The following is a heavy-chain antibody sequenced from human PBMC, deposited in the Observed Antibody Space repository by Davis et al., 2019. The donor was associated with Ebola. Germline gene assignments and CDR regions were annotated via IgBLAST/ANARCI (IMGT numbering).Heavy chain of an antibody. Sequence: GESLKISCAASGFSVRNNYMSWVRQTPGKGLEWVSVIYRDGSSYNADSVKGRFTISRDNSKNTLNLQMNSLRAEDTAVYHCARAVQGVAATVTYYFYGMDVWGQGTTVTVSS. CDR3: ARAVQGVAATVTYYFYGMDV. CDR1: GFSVRNNY. J-gene: IGHJ6*02. CDR2: IYRDGSS. D-gene: IGHD6-25*01. V-gene: IGHV3-53*01.